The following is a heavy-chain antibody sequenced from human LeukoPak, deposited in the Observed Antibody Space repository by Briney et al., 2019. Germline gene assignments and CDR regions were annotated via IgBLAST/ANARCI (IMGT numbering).Heavy chain of an antibody. CDR2: IKQDGTEK. CDR1: GFTFTTYW. V-gene: IGHV3-7*01. CDR3: ARPLMYYYGSETYLWFDP. J-gene: IGHJ5*02. D-gene: IGHD3-10*01. Sequence: GGSLRLSCAASGFTFTTYWMGWVRQAPGKGLEWVANIKQDGTEKYYVDSVKGRFTISRDNAKNSLSLQMNSLRAEDTAVYYCARPLMYYYGSETYLWFDPWGQGTLVTVSS.